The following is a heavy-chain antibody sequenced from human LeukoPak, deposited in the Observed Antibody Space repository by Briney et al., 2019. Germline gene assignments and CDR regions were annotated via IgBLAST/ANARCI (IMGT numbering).Heavy chain of an antibody. Sequence: GGSLRLSCAASGFTFRNYGMHWVRQAPGKGLEWVGFIRFDGSKKKYADSVKGRFTIYRDNSKNTLSLQMNSLRAEDTAVYYCAKDPRDSSGYYSNYWGQGTLVTVSS. J-gene: IGHJ4*02. CDR2: IRFDGSKK. CDR3: AKDPRDSSGYYSNY. D-gene: IGHD3-22*01. CDR1: GFTFRNYG. V-gene: IGHV3-30*02.